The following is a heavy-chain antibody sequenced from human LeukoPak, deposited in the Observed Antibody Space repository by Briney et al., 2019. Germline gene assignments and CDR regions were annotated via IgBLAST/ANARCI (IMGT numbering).Heavy chain of an antibody. D-gene: IGHD1-26*01. Sequence: GGSLRLSCAASGFTFSSYWMHWVRQAPGKGLVWVSRINSDGSSTSYADSVKGRFTISRDNAKNSLYLQMDSLRAEDTALYYCVKDTHSDMMGFDYWGQGTLVTVSS. CDR2: INSDGSST. CDR1: GFTFSSYW. V-gene: IGHV3-74*01. CDR3: VKDTHSDMMGFDY. J-gene: IGHJ4*02.